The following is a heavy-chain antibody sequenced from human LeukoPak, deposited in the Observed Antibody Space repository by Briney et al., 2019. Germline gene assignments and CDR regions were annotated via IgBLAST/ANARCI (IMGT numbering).Heavy chain of an antibody. CDR3: ARDRPRDYYDSSGYRGTGGLDY. V-gene: IGHV1-18*01. CDR1: GYTFTSYG. Sequence: ASVKVSCKASGYTFTSYGISWVRQAPGQGLEWVGWISAYNGNTNYAQKLQGRVTMTTDTSTSTAYMELRSLRSDDTAVYYCARDRPRDYYDSSGYRGTGGLDYWGQGTLVTVSS. D-gene: IGHD3-22*01. J-gene: IGHJ4*02. CDR2: ISAYNGNT.